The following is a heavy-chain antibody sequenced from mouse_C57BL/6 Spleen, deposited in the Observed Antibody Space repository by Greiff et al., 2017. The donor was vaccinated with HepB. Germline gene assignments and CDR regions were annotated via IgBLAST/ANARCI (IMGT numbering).Heavy chain of an antibody. CDR1: GYSITSGYY. J-gene: IGHJ2*01. Sequence: EVQRVESGPGLVKPSQSLSLTCSVTGYSITSGYYWNWIRQFPGNKLEWMGYISYDGSNNYNPSLKNRISITRDTSKNQFFLKLNSVTTEDTATYYCARGDYYSNYEGDYFDYWGQGTTLTVSS. V-gene: IGHV3-6*01. D-gene: IGHD2-5*01. CDR3: ARGDYYSNYEGDYFDY. CDR2: ISYDGSN.